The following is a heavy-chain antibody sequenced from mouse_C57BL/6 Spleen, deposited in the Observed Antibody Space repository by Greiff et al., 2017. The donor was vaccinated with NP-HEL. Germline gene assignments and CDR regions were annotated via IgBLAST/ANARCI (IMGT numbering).Heavy chain of an antibody. J-gene: IGHJ3*01. Sequence: EVQVVESGGGLVQPGASLRLSCAASGFTFTDYYMSWVRQPPGQAPEWLALIRNKANGYTTEYTASVKGRFTISRDNSQNILYLQMSTLRAEESATEYCVKVLGRGFAYWGQGTLVTVSA. CDR2: IRNKANGYTT. CDR3: VKVLGRGFAY. V-gene: IGHV7-4*01. D-gene: IGHD4-1*01. CDR1: GFTFTDYY.